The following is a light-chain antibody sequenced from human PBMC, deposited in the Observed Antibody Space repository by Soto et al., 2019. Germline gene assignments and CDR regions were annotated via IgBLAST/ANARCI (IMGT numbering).Light chain of an antibody. J-gene: IGLJ1*01. Sequence: QSALTQPASVSGSPGQSITISCTGTSSDVGGYNYVSWYQQHPGKAPKLMIYEVSNRPSGVSNRFSGSKSGNTASLTISGLQAEDEADYYCSSYTSSSTLVLXTGTKITVL. CDR3: SSYTSSSTLV. CDR2: EVS. CDR1: SSDVGGYNY. V-gene: IGLV2-14*01.